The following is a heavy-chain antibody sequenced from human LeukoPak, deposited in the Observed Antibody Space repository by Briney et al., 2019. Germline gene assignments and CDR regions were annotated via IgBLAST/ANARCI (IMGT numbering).Heavy chain of an antibody. V-gene: IGHV1-18*04. CDR1: GYTFTGYY. CDR3: ARDGTLDY. D-gene: IGHD1-1*01. Sequence: ASVKVSCKASGYTFTGYYMHWVRQAPGQGLEWMGWINPNSGNTNYAQKLQGRVTMTTDTSTSTAYMELRSLRSDDTAVYYCARDGTLDYWGQGTLVTVSS. CDR2: INPNSGNT. J-gene: IGHJ4*02.